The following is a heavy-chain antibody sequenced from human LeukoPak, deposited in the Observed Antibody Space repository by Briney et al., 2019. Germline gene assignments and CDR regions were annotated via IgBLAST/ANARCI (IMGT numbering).Heavy chain of an antibody. CDR1: GGSISSSSYY. Sequence: PSETLSLTCTVSGGSISSSSYYWGWIRQPPGKGLEWIGSIYYSGSTYYNPSFKSRVTMSVDTSKNQYSMKLSSVTAAVTAVYYCARHENSQDAFDIWGQGTMVTVSS. CDR3: ARHENSQDAFDI. CDR2: IYYSGST. J-gene: IGHJ3*02. D-gene: IGHD4-23*01. V-gene: IGHV4-39*01.